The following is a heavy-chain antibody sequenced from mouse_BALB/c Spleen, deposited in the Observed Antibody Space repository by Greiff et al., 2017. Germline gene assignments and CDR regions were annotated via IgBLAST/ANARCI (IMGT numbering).Heavy chain of an antibody. CDR3: ARPITTAAWFAY. Sequence: VQLKESGAELVRPGALVKLSCKASGFNIKDYYMHWVKQRPEQGLEWIGWIDPENGNTIYDPKFQGKARITADTSSNTAYLQLSSLTSEDTAVYYCARPITTAAWFAYWGQGTLVTVSA. CDR2: IDPENGNT. J-gene: IGHJ3*01. D-gene: IGHD1-2*01. CDR1: GFNIKDYY. V-gene: IGHV14-1*02.